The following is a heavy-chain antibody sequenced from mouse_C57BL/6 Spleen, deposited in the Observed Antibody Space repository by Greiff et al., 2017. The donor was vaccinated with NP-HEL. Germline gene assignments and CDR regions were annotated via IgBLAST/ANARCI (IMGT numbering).Heavy chain of an antibody. J-gene: IGHJ2*01. CDR2: INPSSGYT. CDR3: ARWNYGSSYCFDY. V-gene: IGHV1-7*01. CDR1: GYTFTSYW. D-gene: IGHD1-1*01. Sequence: VQLQQSGAELAKPGASVKLSCKASGYTFTSYWMHWVKQRPGQGLEWIGYINPSSGYTKYNQKFKDKATLTADKSSSTAYMQLSSLTYEDSAVYYCARWNYGSSYCFDYWGQGTTLTVSS.